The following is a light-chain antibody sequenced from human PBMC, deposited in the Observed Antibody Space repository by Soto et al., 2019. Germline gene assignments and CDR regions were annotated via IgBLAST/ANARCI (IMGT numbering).Light chain of an antibody. CDR2: QTS. Sequence: DLQMTQSPSTLSASVGDRVTITCRASQSVSKWLAWYQQKPGNAPKLLIYQTSTLETGVPSRFSGSGSGTEFTLTITSLQPDDFATYYYQQYSSYSLYTFGQGTKLEI. V-gene: IGKV1-5*03. CDR3: QQYSSYSLYT. J-gene: IGKJ2*01. CDR1: QSVSKW.